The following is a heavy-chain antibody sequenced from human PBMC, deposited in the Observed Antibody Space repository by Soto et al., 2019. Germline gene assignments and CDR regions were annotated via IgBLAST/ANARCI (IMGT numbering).Heavy chain of an antibody. CDR1: GGTFSSYA. Sequence: QVQLVQSGAEVKKPGSSVKVSCKASGGTFSSYAISWVRQAPGQGLEWMGGIIPIFGTANYAQKFQGRVTITADKSTSTAYMELSSLRSEDTAVYYSATRISGYCSSTSCYSWFDPWGQGTLVTVSS. D-gene: IGHD2-2*01. V-gene: IGHV1-69*06. CDR2: IIPIFGTA. CDR3: ATRISGYCSSTSCYSWFDP. J-gene: IGHJ5*02.